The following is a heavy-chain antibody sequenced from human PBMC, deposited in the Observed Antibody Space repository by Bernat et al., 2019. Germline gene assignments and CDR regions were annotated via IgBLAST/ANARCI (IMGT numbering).Heavy chain of an antibody. V-gene: IGHV3-30*18. J-gene: IGHJ4*02. D-gene: IGHD4-17*01. CDR3: AKDLADYGDYAIEFDY. Sequence: QVQLVESGGGVVQPGRSLRLSCAASGFTFSSYGMHWVRQAPGKGLEWVAVISYDGSNKYYADSVNGRFTISRDNSKNTLYLQMNSLRAEDTAVYYCAKDLADYGDYAIEFDYWGQGTLVTVSS. CDR2: ISYDGSNK. CDR1: GFTFSSYG.